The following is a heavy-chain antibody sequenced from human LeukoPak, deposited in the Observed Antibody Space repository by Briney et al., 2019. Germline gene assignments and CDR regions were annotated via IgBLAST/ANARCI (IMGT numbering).Heavy chain of an antibody. J-gene: IGHJ4*01. V-gene: IGHV3-11*01. CDR3: ATDPRLLIY. Sequence: PGGSLRLSCVVSGFSFSDSYMTWIRQTPGKGLEWLAYINGSSSDIYYADSVKGRFTISRDNAKNSLFLQMNGLRPEDTALYYCATDPRLLIYWGHGTLVTVSS. CDR2: INGSSSDI. CDR1: GFSFSDSY. D-gene: IGHD2-21*01.